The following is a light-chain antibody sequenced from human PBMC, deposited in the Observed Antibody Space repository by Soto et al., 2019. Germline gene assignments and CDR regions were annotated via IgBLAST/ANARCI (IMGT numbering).Light chain of an antibody. Sequence: DIQMTQSPSSVSASVGDSVTITCRASRDISSWLAWYQQRPGKAPKLLIYAASTLRSGIPLRFSGSSSGTEFTLTISSLQREDFATYYCQQTHSFPPTFGQGTRPEI. CDR1: RDISSW. V-gene: IGKV1D-12*01. J-gene: IGKJ5*01. CDR2: AAS. CDR3: QQTHSFPPT.